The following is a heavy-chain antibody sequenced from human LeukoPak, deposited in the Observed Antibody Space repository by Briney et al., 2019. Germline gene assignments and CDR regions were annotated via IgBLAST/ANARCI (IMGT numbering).Heavy chain of an antibody. CDR3: ARELVSLGTGYFDL. J-gene: IGHJ2*01. D-gene: IGHD7-27*01. Sequence: GGSLRLSCEASGFTFGTYGMTWVRQAPGKGLEWVSGITGSSTWTYYADSVRGRFTISRDNSKNTLHLQMNNLTADDTAIYYCARELVSLGTGYFDLWGRGTMVTVSS. V-gene: IGHV3-23*01. CDR1: GFTFGTYG. CDR2: ITGSSTWT.